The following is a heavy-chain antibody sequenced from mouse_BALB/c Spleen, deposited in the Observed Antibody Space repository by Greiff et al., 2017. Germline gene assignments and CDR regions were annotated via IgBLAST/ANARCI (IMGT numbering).Heavy chain of an antibody. Sequence: VQLQQSGPELEKPGASVKMSCKASGYTFTSYVMHWVKQKPGQGLEWIGYINPYNDGTKYNEKFKGKATLTSDKSSSTAYMELSSLTSEDSAVYYCARSDDYGYWYFDVWGAGTTVTVSS. CDR2: INPYNDGT. V-gene: IGHV1-14*01. D-gene: IGHD2-4*01. CDR3: ARSDDYGYWYFDV. J-gene: IGHJ1*01. CDR1: GYTFTSYV.